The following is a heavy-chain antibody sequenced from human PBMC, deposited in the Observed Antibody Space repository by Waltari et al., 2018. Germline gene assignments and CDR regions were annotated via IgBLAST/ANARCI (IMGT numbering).Heavy chain of an antibody. J-gene: IGHJ5*02. D-gene: IGHD2-2*01. CDR3: ARDPLYCSSTSCYPNWFDP. CDR2: INPNSGGT. V-gene: IGHV1-2*02. CDR1: GYTFTGYY. Sequence: QVQLVQSGAEVKKPGASVKVSCKASGYTFTGYYMHWVRQAPGQGLEWMGWINPNSGGTNYAQKVQGRVTMTRDTSISTAYMELSRLRSDDTAVYYCARDPLYCSSTSCYPNWFDPWGQGTLVTVSS.